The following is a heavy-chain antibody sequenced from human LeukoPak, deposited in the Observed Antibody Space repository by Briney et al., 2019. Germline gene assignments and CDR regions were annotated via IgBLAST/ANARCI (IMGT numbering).Heavy chain of an antibody. V-gene: IGHV4-39*07. CDR3: ARGPILWNYYYYYMDV. CDR2: IYYSGST. CDR1: GGSISSHRHF. D-gene: IGHD2/OR15-2a*01. Sequence: SETLPLTCTVSGGSISSHRHFWGWIRQPPGRGLEWIANIYYSGSTYSNPSLRSRVTISVDTSKNQFSLKLSSVTAADTAVYYCARGPILWNYYYYYMDVWGKGTTVTVSS. J-gene: IGHJ6*03.